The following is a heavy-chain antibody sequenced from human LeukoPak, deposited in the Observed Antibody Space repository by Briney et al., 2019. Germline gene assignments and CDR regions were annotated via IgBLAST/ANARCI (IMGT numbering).Heavy chain of an antibody. CDR3: AKPPPDSSSWLFDS. CDR2: ISANGGST. J-gene: IGHJ4*02. CDR1: GFTFSTYA. Sequence: GGSLRLSCAASGFTFSTYAMSWVRQAPGKGLQWVSTISANGGSTYYADSVKGRFTFSRDNSKNTLYLQMNSLRVEDTAVYYCAKPPPDSSSWLFDSWGQGTLVTVSS. D-gene: IGHD6-13*01. V-gene: IGHV3-23*01.